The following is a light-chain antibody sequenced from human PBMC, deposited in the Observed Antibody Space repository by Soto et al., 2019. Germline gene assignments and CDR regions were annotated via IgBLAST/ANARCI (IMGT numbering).Light chain of an antibody. V-gene: IGKV4-1*01. CDR2: WAS. J-gene: IGKJ1*01. Sequence: DIVMSQSPDSLVVSLGERATINCKSSQSVLYSSNNNNFLAWYQQKPGQPPKLLIYWASTRESGVPDRFSGSGSGTDFTLTISSLQAEDVAVYYCQQYYSIPPTFDQGTKVEIK. CDR1: QSVLYSSNNNNF. CDR3: QQYYSIPPT.